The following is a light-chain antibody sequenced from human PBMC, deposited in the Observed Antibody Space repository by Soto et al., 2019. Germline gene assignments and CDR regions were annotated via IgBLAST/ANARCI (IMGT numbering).Light chain of an antibody. J-gene: IGLJ1*01. V-gene: IGLV2-23*03. CDR2: EGS. Sequence: QSALTQPASVSGSPGQSITISCTGTSSDVGSYNLVSWYQQHPGKAPKLMIYEGSKRPSGVSNRFSGSKSGNTASLTISGLQAEDEADYYCCSYAVSSTFAYVFGSGTKLTVL. CDR3: CSYAVSSTFAYV. CDR1: SSDVGSYNL.